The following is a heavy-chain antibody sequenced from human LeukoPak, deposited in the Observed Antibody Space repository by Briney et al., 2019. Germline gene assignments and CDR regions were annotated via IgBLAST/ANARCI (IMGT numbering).Heavy chain of an antibody. CDR1: GFTFSSYG. CDR2: ISYDGSNK. CDR3: AKVVI. Sequence: GGSLRLSCAASGFTFSSYGMHWVRQAPGKGLEWVAVISYDGSNKYYADSVKGRFTISRDNSKNTLYLQMNSLRAEDTAVYYCAKVVIWGQGTMVTVSS. J-gene: IGHJ3*02. V-gene: IGHV3-30*18.